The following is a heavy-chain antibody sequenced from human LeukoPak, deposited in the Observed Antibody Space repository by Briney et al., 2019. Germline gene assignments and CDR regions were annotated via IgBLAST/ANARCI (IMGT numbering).Heavy chain of an antibody. CDR2: MNPDSGNT. J-gene: IGHJ4*02. CDR1: GYTFTSYD. V-gene: IGHV1-8*01. D-gene: IGHD3-10*01. Sequence: GASVKVSCMASGYTFTSYDINWVRQATGQGLEWMGWMNPDSGNTGYAQKFQGRVTMTRNTSISTAYMELSSLRSEDTAVYYCARDRGSANNARYFDYWGQGTLVTVSS. CDR3: ARDRGSANNARYFDY.